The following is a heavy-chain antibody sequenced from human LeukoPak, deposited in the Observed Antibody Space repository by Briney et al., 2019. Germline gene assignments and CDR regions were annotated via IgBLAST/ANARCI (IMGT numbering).Heavy chain of an antibody. D-gene: IGHD3-10*01. Sequence: SVKVSCKASGGTFSSYAISWVRQAPGQGLEWMGGIIPIFGTANYAQKFQGRVTITADKSTSTAYMELSSLRSEDTAVYYCARAFGEDHYYYYYMDVWGKGTTVTVSS. CDR1: GGTFSSYA. CDR2: IIPIFGTA. CDR3: ARAFGEDHYYYYYMDV. V-gene: IGHV1-69*06. J-gene: IGHJ6*03.